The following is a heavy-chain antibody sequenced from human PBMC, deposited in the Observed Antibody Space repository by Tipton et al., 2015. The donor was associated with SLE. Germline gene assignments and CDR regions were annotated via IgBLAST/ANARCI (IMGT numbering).Heavy chain of an antibody. CDR2: FYYSGST. Sequence: TLSLTCTVSGGSISSSSYYWGWIRQPPGKGLEWIGSFYYSGSTYYNPSLKSRVTISVDTSKNQFSLKLSSVTAADTAVYYCARVRRSSWGYYYYYMDVWGKGTTVTVSS. CDR3: ARVRRSSWGYYYYYMDV. J-gene: IGHJ6*03. CDR1: GGSISSSSYY. D-gene: IGHD6-6*01. V-gene: IGHV4-39*07.